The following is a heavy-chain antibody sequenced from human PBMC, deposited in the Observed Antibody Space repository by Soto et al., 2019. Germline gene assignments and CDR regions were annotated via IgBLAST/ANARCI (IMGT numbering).Heavy chain of an antibody. CDR3: ATRLDCSGGSCRHYYFDY. CDR2: IYYSGST. D-gene: IGHD2-15*01. J-gene: IGHJ4*02. CDR1: CGSISSGGYY. V-gene: IGHV4-31*03. Sequence: PSETLSLTCTVSCGSISSGGYYWSWIRQHPGKGLEWIGYIYYSGSTYYNPSLKSRVTISVDTSKNQFSLKLSSVTAADTAVYYCATRLDCSGGSCRHYYFDYWGQGTLVTVSS.